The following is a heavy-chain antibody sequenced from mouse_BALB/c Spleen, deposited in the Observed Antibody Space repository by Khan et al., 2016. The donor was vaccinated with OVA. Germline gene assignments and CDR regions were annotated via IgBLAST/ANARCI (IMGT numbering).Heavy chain of an antibody. CDR2: INTHSGVP. D-gene: IGHD2-5*01. V-gene: IGHV9-4*02. Sequence: QIQLVQSGPELKKPGETVRISCKASGYTFTTAGIQWVQKMPGKGLKWIGWINTHSGVPKYAEDFKGRFAFSLEISVSTAYLQITNLKNEDTATYLCARGRAAYNRNAGGAMEYWGQGTSVTVSS. CDR3: ARGRAAYNRNAGGAMEY. J-gene: IGHJ4*01. CDR1: GYTFTTAG.